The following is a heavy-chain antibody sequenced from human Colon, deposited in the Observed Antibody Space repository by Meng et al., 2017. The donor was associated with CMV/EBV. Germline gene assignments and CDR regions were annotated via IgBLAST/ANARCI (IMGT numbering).Heavy chain of an antibody. CDR2: IIPILSKS. V-gene: IGHV1-69*10. CDR1: GGTFNTYS. D-gene: IGHD3-9*01. CDR3: ARASTTYFNFYAMDV. J-gene: IGHJ6*02. Sequence: SVKVSCKASGGTFNTYSINWVRQAPGQGLEWVGGIIPILSKSNYAQKFQDRVMITADKSTNTAFMEVTSLRSEDTALYYCARASTTYFNFYAMDVWGQGTTVTVSS.